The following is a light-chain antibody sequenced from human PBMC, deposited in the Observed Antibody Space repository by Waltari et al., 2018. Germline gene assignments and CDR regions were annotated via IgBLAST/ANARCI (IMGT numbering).Light chain of an antibody. CDR1: SGRIASNH. CDR2: EDN. CDR3: QSYDSSTHVV. Sequence: NFMLTQPHSVSESPGKTVTIPCTCSSGRIASNHVQWYQQRPGSSPTTVIYEDNQRPSGVPDRFSGSIDSSSNSASLTISGLKTEDEADYYCQSYDSSTHVVFGGGTKLTVL. V-gene: IGLV6-57*01. J-gene: IGLJ2*01.